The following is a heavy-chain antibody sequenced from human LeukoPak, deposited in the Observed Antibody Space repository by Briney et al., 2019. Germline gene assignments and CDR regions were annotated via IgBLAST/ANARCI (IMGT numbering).Heavy chain of an antibody. CDR1: GYTFTSYD. Sequence: ASVKVSCKASGYTFTSYDINWVRQATGQGLEWMGWMNPNSGNTGYAQRFQGRVTMTRNTSISTAYMELSSLRSEDTAVYYCAAELYGVYTDCCTFHLWGQGTLVTVSS. V-gene: IGHV1-8*01. CDR2: MNPNSGNT. CDR3: AAELYGVYTDCCTFHL. J-gene: IGHJ3*01. D-gene: IGHD4-17*01.